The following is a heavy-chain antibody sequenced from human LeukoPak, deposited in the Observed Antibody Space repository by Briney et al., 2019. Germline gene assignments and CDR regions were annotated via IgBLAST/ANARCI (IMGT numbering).Heavy chain of an antibody. V-gene: IGHV4-4*07. CDR2: IYASGIT. D-gene: IGHD6-13*01. J-gene: IGHJ4*02. Sequence: PSETLSLTCTVSGGSISSYYLSWIRQPAGKGLEWIGRIYASGITNYNPSLKSRVNMSVDRSKNQFSLKLSSVTAADTAVYYCARDSRIGAAGTGFDYWGQGTLVTVSS. CDR3: ARDSRIGAAGTGFDY. CDR1: GGSISSYY.